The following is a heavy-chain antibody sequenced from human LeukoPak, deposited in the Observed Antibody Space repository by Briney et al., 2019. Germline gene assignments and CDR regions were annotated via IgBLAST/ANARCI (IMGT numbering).Heavy chain of an antibody. V-gene: IGHV4-61*01. D-gene: IGHD3-22*01. CDR2: IYYSGST. CDR1: GGSVSSGSYY. Sequence: SETLSLTCTVSGGSVSSGSYYWSWIRQPPGKGLEWIGYIYYSGSTNYNPSLKSRVTISVDTSKNQFSLKLSSATAADTAVYYCASHPITMIVAPDYWGQGTLVTVSS. CDR3: ASHPITMIVAPDY. J-gene: IGHJ4*02.